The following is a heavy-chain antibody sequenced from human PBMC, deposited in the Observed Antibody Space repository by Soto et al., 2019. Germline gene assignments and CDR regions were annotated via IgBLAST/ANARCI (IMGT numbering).Heavy chain of an antibody. CDR3: ARERPDGSRLDP. CDR2: IYYSGST. CDR1: GGSISSGDYY. Sequence: QVQLQESGPGLVKPSQTLSLTCTVSGGSISSGDYYWSWIRQPPGKGLEWIGYIYYSGSTYYDPSLKSRVTIAVDTSKTQFSLKLSSGTAAYPAVYYCARERPDGSRLDPWGQGTVVTVSS. D-gene: IGHD6-13*01. J-gene: IGHJ5*02. V-gene: IGHV4-30-4*01.